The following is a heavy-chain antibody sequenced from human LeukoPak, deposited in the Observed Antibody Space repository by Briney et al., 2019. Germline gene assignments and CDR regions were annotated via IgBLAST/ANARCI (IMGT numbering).Heavy chain of an antibody. D-gene: IGHD6-19*01. CDR3: ARDGKAVGLDY. CDR1: RFNLRSFW. CDR2: IKHDASEI. V-gene: IGHV3-7*01. J-gene: IGHJ4*02. Sequence: GGSLRLSCAASRFNLRSFWMSWVRQDPGKGLEWMANIKHDASEIYYVDSVKGRFTISRDNAKNSLYLQMNSLRAEDTAVYYCARDGKAVGLDYWGQGALVTVSS.